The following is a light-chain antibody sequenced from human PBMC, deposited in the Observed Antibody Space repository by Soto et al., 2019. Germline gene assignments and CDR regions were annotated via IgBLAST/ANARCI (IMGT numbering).Light chain of an antibody. CDR1: PSVSSSY. CDR3: QHYGGSPSFT. V-gene: IGKV3-20*01. Sequence: IVLTQSPGTLSLSPGERATLSCMASPSVSSSYLGWYQQKLGQAPTLLIYRASGRATGIRDRSSCSASGTDKTLTISRLERYDFAVYYCQHYGGSPSFTFRPGTKVDIK. CDR2: RAS. J-gene: IGKJ3*01.